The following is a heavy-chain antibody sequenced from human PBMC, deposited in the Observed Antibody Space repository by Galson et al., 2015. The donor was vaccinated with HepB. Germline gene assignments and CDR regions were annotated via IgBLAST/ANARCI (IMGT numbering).Heavy chain of an antibody. CDR1: GFTFSSYS. V-gene: IGHV3-21*01. D-gene: IGHD3-3*01. Sequence: SLRLSCAASGFTFSSYSMNWVRQAPGKGLEWVSSISSSSSYIYCADSVKGRFTISRDNAKNSLYLQMNSLRAEDTAVYYCASGDDFWSGYYPPWESEGDRGQGTLVTVSS. CDR2: ISSSSSYI. J-gene: IGHJ4*02. CDR3: ASGDDFWSGYYPPWESEGD.